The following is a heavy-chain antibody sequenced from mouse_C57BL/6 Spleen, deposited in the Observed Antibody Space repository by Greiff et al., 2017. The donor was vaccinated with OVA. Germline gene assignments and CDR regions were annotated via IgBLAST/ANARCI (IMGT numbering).Heavy chain of an antibody. CDR1: GFTFSSYA. CDR2: ISDGGSYT. J-gene: IGHJ2*01. CDR3: ARDRGDGYYFFDY. D-gene: IGHD2-3*01. Sequence: DVHLVESGGGLVKPGGSLKLSCAASGFTFSSYAMSWVRQTPEKRLEWVATISDGGSYTYYPDNVKGRFTISRDNAKNNLYLQMSHLKSEDTAMYYCARDRGDGYYFFDYWGQGTTLTVSS. V-gene: IGHV5-4*01.